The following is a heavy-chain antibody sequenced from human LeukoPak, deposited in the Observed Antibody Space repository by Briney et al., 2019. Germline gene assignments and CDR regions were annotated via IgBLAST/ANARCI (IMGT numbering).Heavy chain of an antibody. CDR1: GFTFSNYA. CDR3: AKDEKNYDFWSGYYPDY. CDR2: ISGSGGST. V-gene: IGHV3-23*01. Sequence: GGSLRLSCAASGFTFSNYAMNWVRQAPGRGLEWVSAISGSGGSTYYADSVKGRFTISRDNSKNTLYLQMNSLRAEDTAVYYCAKDEKNYDFWSGYYPDYWGQGTLVTVSS. D-gene: IGHD3-3*01. J-gene: IGHJ4*02.